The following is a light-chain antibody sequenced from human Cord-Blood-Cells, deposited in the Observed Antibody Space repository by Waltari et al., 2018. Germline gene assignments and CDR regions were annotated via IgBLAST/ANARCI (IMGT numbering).Light chain of an antibody. Sequence: QSALTQPASVSGPPGKSVTISCTGTSRDVSGFNYVSWYQQHPGKAPKLMIYDVSNRPSGVSNRFSGSKTGNTASLTISGLQAEDEADYYCSSYTSSSTRVFGGGTKLTVL. V-gene: IGLV2-14*01. J-gene: IGLJ3*02. CDR2: DVS. CDR3: SSYTSSSTRV. CDR1: SRDVSGFNY.